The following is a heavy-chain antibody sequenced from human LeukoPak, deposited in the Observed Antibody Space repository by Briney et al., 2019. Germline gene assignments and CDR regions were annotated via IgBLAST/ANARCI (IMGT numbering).Heavy chain of an antibody. V-gene: IGHV1-2*04. D-gene: IGHD3-3*01. CDR1: GYTFTGYY. J-gene: IGHJ6*03. Sequence: ASVKVSCKASGYTFTGYYMHWVRQAPGQGLEWMGWINPNSGGTNYAQKFQGWVTMTRDTSISTAYMELSRLRSDDTAVYYCVTADIFGDRYYFYMDVWGEGTTVTVSS. CDR2: INPNSGGT. CDR3: VTADIFGDRYYFYMDV.